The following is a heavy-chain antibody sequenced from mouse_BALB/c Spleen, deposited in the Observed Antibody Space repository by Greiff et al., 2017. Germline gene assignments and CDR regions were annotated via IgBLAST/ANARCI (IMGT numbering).Heavy chain of an antibody. CDR3: ARDYGSSYGFAY. CDR1: GYTFTSYW. D-gene: IGHD1-1*01. CDR2: INPSTGYT. J-gene: IGHJ3*01. Sequence: QVQLQQSGAELAKPGASVKMSCKASGYTFTSYWMHWVKQRPGQGLEWIGYINPSTGYTEYNQKFKDKATLTVDKSSSTAYMQLSSPTSEDSAVYYCARDYGSSYGFAYWGQGTLVTVSA. V-gene: IGHV1-7*01.